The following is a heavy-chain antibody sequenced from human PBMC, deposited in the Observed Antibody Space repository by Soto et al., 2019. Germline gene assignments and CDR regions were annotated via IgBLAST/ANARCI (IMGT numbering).Heavy chain of an antibody. V-gene: IGHV4-61*01. CDR2: IYYSGST. CDR1: GGSVSSGSYY. CDR3: ARDALGKGYYYYYGMDV. Sequence: SETLSLTCTVSGGSVSSGSYYWSWIRQPPGKGLEWIGYIYYSGSTNYNPSLKSRVTISVDTSKNQFSLKLSSVTAADTAVYYCARDALGKGYYYYYGMDVWGQGTTVTVSS. J-gene: IGHJ6*02.